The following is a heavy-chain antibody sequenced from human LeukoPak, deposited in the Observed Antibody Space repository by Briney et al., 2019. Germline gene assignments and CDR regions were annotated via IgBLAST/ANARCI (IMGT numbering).Heavy chain of an antibody. V-gene: IGHV3-7*02. J-gene: IGHJ4*02. CDR3: ASGYEDY. CDR2: IKKDGSEK. Sequence: WGSLRLSCAASGIIFSRYWMSWVCQAPGTGLEWVANIKKDGSEKYYVDSVKGRFTISRDNAKNSLYLQMNSLRAEDTAVYYCASGYEDYWGQGALLAASS. CDR1: GIIFSRYW. D-gene: IGHD2-15*01.